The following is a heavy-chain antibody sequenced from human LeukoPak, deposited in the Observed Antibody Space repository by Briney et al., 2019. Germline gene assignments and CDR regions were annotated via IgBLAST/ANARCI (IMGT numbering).Heavy chain of an antibody. CDR2: IMQDGSEK. V-gene: IGHV3-7*01. J-gene: IGHJ6*03. CDR1: GFTFSSYW. D-gene: IGHD2-2*02. CDR3: ARVKSRYPPYYMDV. Sequence: GGSLRLSCAASGFTFSSYWMSWVRQAPGKGLEWVANIMQDGSEKYYVDSVKGRFTVSRDNAKNSLYLQVNSLRAEDTAVYYCARVKSRYPPYYMDVWGKGTTVTVSS.